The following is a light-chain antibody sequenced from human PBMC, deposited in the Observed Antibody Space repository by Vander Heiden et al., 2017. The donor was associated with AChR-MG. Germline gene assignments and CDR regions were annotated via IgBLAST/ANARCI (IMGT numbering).Light chain of an antibody. Sequence: EIVLTQSPATLSLSPGERATLSCRASQSISSNLAWYQQKPGQAPRLLIYDASNRATGIPARFSGSGSGTDFTLTISSLEPEDFAVYYCQQCYNWPPLTFGGGTKVEIK. CDR3: QQCYNWPPLT. CDR1: QSISSN. J-gene: IGKJ4*01. V-gene: IGKV3-11*01. CDR2: DAS.